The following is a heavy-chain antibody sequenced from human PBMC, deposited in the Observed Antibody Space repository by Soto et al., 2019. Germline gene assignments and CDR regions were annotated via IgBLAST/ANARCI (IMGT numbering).Heavy chain of an antibody. CDR2: IIPIFGTA. V-gene: IGHV1-69*13. CDR1: GGTFSSYA. CDR3: ATSPYYDSSGYLDY. D-gene: IGHD3-22*01. Sequence: SVKVSCKASGGTFSSYAISWVRQAPGQGLEWMGGIIPIFGTANYAQKFQGRVTITADESTSTAYMELSSLRSEDTAVYYCATSPYYDSSGYLDYWGQGTLVTVSS. J-gene: IGHJ4*02.